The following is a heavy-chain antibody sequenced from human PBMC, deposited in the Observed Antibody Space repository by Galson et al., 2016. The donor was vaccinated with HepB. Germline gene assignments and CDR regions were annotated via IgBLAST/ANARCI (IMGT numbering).Heavy chain of an antibody. CDR3: ARFRASPWNDAYYYGMDV. V-gene: IGHV3-30-3*01. D-gene: IGHD1-1*01. CDR2: ISNDGSNK. CDR1: GFIFRSYA. Sequence: SLRLSCADSGFIFRSYAMNWVRQAPGKGLEWLAVISNDGSNKYFADSVKGRFTISRDNSKNTLYLHMNSLRAEDTAVYYCARFRASPWNDAYYYGMDVWGKATTVTVSS. J-gene: IGHJ6*04.